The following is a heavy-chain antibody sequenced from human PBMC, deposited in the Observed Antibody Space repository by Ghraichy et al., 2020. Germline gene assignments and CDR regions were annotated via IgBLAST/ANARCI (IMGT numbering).Heavy chain of an antibody. V-gene: IGHV3-7*01. CDR2: VKKDGSEK. J-gene: IGHJ4*02. Sequence: GGSLRLSCAASGFTFSNYWMSWVRQAPGKGLEWVANVKKDGSEKNYVDSVKGRFTISRDNVKNSLYLQMNSLRAEDTAVYYCAREMSTVTIKPTRLYMTFDFWGQGTLVIVSS. CDR3: AREMSTVTIKPTRLYMTFDF. CDR1: GFTFSNYW. D-gene: IGHD4-17*01.